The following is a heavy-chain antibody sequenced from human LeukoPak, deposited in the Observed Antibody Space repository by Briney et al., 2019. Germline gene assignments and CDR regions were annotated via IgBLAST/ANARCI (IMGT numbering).Heavy chain of an antibody. CDR3: ARDGGGNRNFDY. V-gene: IGHV4-4*07. CDR1: GGSIYTYY. Sequence: SETLSLTCDVSGGSIYTYYWSWIRQPAGEGLEWIGRVHTSGSTTYNPSLKSRVTLSQDTSKNQIYLRLTSVTAADTAVYFCARDGGGNRNFDYWGQGILVTVSS. J-gene: IGHJ4*02. CDR2: VHTSGST. D-gene: IGHD4-23*01.